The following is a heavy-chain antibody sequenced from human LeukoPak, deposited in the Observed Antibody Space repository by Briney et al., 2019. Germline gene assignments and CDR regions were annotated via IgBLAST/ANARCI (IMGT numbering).Heavy chain of an antibody. D-gene: IGHD4-17*01. CDR3: AKDRDDYGDYSSPDY. CDR2: ISSSSSYI. CDR1: GFTFSSYS. J-gene: IGHJ4*02. Sequence: PGGSLRLSCAASGFTFSSYSMNWVRQAPGKGLEWVSSISSSSSYIYYADSVKGRFTISRDNAKNSLYLQMNSLRAEDTALYYCAKDRDDYGDYSSPDYWGQGTLVTVSS. V-gene: IGHV3-21*04.